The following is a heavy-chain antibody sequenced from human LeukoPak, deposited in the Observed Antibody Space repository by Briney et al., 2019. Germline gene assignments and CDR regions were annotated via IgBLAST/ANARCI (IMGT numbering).Heavy chain of an antibody. D-gene: IGHD3-10*01. V-gene: IGHV3-33*01. J-gene: IGHJ6*02. CDR2: IWYDGSNK. Sequence: GRSLRLSCAASGFTFSSYGRHWVRQAPGKGLEWVAVIWYDGSNKYYADSVKGRFTISRDNSKNTLYLQMNSLRAEDTAVYYCARSDGSGPYYYGMDVWGQGTTVTVSS. CDR3: ARSDGSGPYYYGMDV. CDR1: GFTFSSYG.